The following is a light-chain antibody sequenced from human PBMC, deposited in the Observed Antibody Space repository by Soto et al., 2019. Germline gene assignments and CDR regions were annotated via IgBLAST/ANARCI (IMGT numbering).Light chain of an antibody. Sequence: EIVLTQSPGTLSLSPGERATLSCRTSQSVSSRYLAWYQQKPGQATRLLIYGASSRATGIPDRFSGSGSGTDFTLTISRLEPEDFAVYYCQQYNNWPPVTFGQGTKVDIK. V-gene: IGKV3-20*01. CDR3: QQYNNWPPVT. CDR2: GAS. J-gene: IGKJ1*01. CDR1: QSVSSRY.